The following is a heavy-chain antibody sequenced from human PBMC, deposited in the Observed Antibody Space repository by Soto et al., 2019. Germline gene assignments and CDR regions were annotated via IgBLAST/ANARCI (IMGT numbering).Heavy chain of an antibody. CDR1: GYTLTELS. D-gene: IGHD3-16*01. V-gene: IGHV1-24*01. Sequence: ASVKVSCKVSGYTLTELSMHWVRQAPGKGLEWMGGFDPEDGETIYAQKFQGRVTMTEDTSTDTAYMELSSLRSEATAVYYCATVLSRGDVCAFDIWGQGTMVTVSS. CDR3: ATVLSRGDVCAFDI. J-gene: IGHJ3*02. CDR2: FDPEDGET.